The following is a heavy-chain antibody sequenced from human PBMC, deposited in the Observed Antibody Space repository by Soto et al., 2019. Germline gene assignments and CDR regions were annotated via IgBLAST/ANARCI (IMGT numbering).Heavy chain of an antibody. CDR3: ATRGYSYGYVDY. CDR2: FDPEDGET. Sequence: ASVKVSCKASGYTLTELSMHWVRQAPGKGLEWMGGFDPEDGETIYAQKFQGRVTMTEDTSTDTAYMELSSLRSEDTAVYYCATRGYSYGYVDYWGQGTLVTVPS. V-gene: IGHV1-24*01. D-gene: IGHD5-18*01. CDR1: GYTLTELS. J-gene: IGHJ4*02.